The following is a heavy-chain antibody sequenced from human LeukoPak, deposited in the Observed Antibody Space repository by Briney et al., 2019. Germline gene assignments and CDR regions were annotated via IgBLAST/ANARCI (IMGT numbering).Heavy chain of an antibody. CDR3: ASGITIYDY. V-gene: IGHV4-59*01. Sequence: KPSGTLSLTCTVSGDSISSYYWSWIRQPPGKGLEWIGYIYNSGSTNYNPSLKSRVIISVDTSKNQFSLKLNSVTAADTAVYYCASGITIYDYWGQGTLVTVSS. D-gene: IGHD3-3*01. CDR1: GDSISSYY. CDR2: IYNSGST. J-gene: IGHJ4*02.